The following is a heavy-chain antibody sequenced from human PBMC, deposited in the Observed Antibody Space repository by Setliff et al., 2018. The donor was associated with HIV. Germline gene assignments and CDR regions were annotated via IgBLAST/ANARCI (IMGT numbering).Heavy chain of an antibody. D-gene: IGHD3-10*01. CDR1: NTSVSGYY. V-gene: IGHV4-34*01. J-gene: IGHJ5*02. CDR3: TRGLGITMVRGIRTFDP. CDR2: INQSGGT. Sequence: SETLSLTCAVYNTSVSGYYWTWIRQSPGRGLEWIGEINQSGGTDYNPYLRSRVYMSLDTSKNQFSLKLLSVTAADSAVYYCTRGLGITMVRGIRTFDPWGQGTQVTVSS.